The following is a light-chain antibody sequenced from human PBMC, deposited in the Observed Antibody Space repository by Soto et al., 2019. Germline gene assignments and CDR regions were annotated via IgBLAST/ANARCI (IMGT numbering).Light chain of an antibody. CDR1: QSIGTN. Sequence: EIVMTQSPATLSVSPGERATLSCRASQSIGTNFAWYQQKPGQAPRLLIYGASTRATGVPARFSGSGSGTEFTLTISSLQSEDFAVYYCEQYNIWPPLTFGGGTKVDIK. CDR2: GAS. V-gene: IGKV3-15*01. J-gene: IGKJ4*01. CDR3: EQYNIWPPLT.